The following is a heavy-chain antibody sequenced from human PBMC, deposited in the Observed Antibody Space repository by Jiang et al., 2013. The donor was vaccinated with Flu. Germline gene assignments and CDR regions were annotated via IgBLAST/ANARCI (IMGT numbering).Heavy chain of an antibody. CDR3: ARGNYITIFGVVIS. CDR2: ISGGGGNT. V-gene: IGHV3-23*01. Sequence: LLESGGGLVQPGGSLRLSCAASGFTFSSYAMSWVRQAPGKGLEWVSAISGGGGNTYYADSVKGRFTISRDNSKNTLYLQMNSLRAEDTAVYFCARGNYITIFGVVISWGQGTLVTVSS. D-gene: IGHD3-3*01. CDR1: GFTFSSYA. J-gene: IGHJ4*02.